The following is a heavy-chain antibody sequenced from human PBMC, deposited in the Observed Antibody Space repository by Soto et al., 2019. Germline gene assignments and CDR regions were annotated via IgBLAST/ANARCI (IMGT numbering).Heavy chain of an antibody. Sequence: QVTLKKSGPVLVKPTETLTLTCTVSGFSLSNARMGVSWIRQPPGKALEWLAHIFSNDEKSYSTSLKSRLTISKDTSKSQVVLTMTNMDPVDTASYYCARTPVYCSGGSCYSHDAFDIWGQGTMVTVSS. CDR1: GFSLSNARMG. J-gene: IGHJ3*02. D-gene: IGHD2-15*01. V-gene: IGHV2-26*01. CDR2: IFSNDEK. CDR3: ARTPVYCSGGSCYSHDAFDI.